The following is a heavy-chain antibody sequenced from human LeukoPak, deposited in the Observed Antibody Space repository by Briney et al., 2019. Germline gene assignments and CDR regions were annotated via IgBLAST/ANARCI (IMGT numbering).Heavy chain of an antibody. V-gene: IGHV4-39*07. CDR3: ARVGGHYDFWSGYSDFDY. J-gene: IGHJ4*02. CDR1: GGSISSSSYY. D-gene: IGHD3-3*01. Sequence: SETLSLTCTVSGGSISSSSYYWGWIRQPPGKGLEWIGSIYYSGSTYYNPSLKSRVTISLDTSKNQFSLKLSSVTAADTAVYYCARVGGHYDFWSGYSDFDYWGQGTLVTVSS. CDR2: IYYSGST.